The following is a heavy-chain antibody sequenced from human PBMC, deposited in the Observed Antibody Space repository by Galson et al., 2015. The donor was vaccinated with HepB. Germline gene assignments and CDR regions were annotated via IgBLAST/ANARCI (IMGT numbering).Heavy chain of an antibody. V-gene: IGHV3-73*01. CDR2: IRSKAGSYAT. CDR3: ASQTTYYFGSGWSADV. Sequence: SLRLSCAASGFTFSASAVQWVRQAPGKGLEWVGRIRSKAGSYATTYAAPVKGRFTISRDDSKNTAYQQMNSLKIEDTGVYFCASQTTYYFGSGWSADVWGQGTTGTVS. CDR1: GFTFSASA. D-gene: IGHD3-10*01. J-gene: IGHJ6*02.